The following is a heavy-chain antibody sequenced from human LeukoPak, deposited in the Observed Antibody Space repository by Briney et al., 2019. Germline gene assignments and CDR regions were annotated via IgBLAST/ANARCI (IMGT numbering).Heavy chain of an antibody. CDR3: AKGCSSSSCDEGRWFDP. D-gene: IGHD3-22*01. J-gene: IGHJ5*02. CDR2: ISASGGVT. Sequence: GGSLRLSXAASGLTFSRYAMGWVRQTPGQGLEWVSIISASGGVTQDAASVKGRFTISRDNSKNTLYLQMNSLRADDTAVYFCAKGCSSSSCDEGRWFDPWGQGTMVTVSS. V-gene: IGHV3-23*01. CDR1: GLTFSRYA.